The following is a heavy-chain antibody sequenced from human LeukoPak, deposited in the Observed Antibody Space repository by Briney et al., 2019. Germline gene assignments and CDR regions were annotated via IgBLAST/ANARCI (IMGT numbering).Heavy chain of an antibody. J-gene: IGHJ4*02. CDR1: GFTLSSYE. CDR3: ARGRYSRYFDY. D-gene: IGHD6-13*01. V-gene: IGHV3-48*03. CDR2: ISSSASTT. Sequence: GGSLRLSCAASGFTLSSYEMNWVRQAPGKGLEWVSYISSSASTTHYADSVMGRFTISRDNAKNSLYLQMNSLRTEDTAVYYCARGRYSRYFDYWGQGTLVTVSS.